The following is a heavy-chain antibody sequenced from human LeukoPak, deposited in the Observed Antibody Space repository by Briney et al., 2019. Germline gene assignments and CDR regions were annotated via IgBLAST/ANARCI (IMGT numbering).Heavy chain of an antibody. CDR2: INPNSGGT. V-gene: IGHV1-2*02. Sequence: GASVKVSCKASGYTFTGYYMHWVRQAPGQGLEWMGWINPNSGGTNYAQKFQGRVTMTRDTSIGTAYMELSRLRSDDTAVYYCARSPLFVVVPADYWGQGTLVTVSS. D-gene: IGHD2-2*01. J-gene: IGHJ4*02. CDR1: GYTFTGYY. CDR3: ARSPLFVVVPADY.